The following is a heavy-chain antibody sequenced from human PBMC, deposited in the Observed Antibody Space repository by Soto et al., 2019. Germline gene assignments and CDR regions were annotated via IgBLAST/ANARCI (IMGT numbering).Heavy chain of an antibody. V-gene: IGHV2-5*01. Sequence: PTQTMTLTCLVSGFPLNTGPLGVGWILQPPGKALEWLALIYWNDDKRYSPSLKARLTITKDTSKNQVVLTMTNMDPVDTSTYYCAHRPSGWYRFGVWGQGTLVTCSS. CDR1: GFPLNTGPLG. CDR3: AHRPSGWYRFGV. CDR2: IYWNDDK. J-gene: IGHJ4*02. D-gene: IGHD6-19*01.